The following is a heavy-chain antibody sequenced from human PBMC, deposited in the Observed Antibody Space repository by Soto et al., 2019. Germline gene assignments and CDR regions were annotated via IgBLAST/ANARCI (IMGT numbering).Heavy chain of an antibody. V-gene: IGHV4-30-4*01. CDR3: ARDNILGILYGGMDV. J-gene: IGHJ6*02. Sequence: SETLSLTCTGSGGSISSGDYYWSWIRQPPGKGLEWIGYIYYSGSTCYNPSLKSRVTISVDTSKNQFSLKLSSVTAADTAVYYCARDNILGILYGGMDVWGQGTTVTVSS. D-gene: IGHD2-8*01. CDR2: IYYSGST. CDR1: GGSISSGDYY.